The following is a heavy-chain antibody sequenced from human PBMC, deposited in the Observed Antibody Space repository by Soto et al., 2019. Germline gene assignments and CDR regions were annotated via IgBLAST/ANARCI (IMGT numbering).Heavy chain of an antibody. Sequence: SETLSLTCTVSGGSISTYYWSWIRQPPGGTLEWIGYIYASGATTYNPSLGSRVTMSVDMPNNEFSLELTSLTAADTAVYYCARSHSFDGSIYHYYFDFWGQGTLVTVSS. CDR3: ARSHSFDGSIYHYYFDF. D-gene: IGHD3-10*01. CDR1: GGSISTYY. J-gene: IGHJ4*02. V-gene: IGHV4-59*01. CDR2: IYASGAT.